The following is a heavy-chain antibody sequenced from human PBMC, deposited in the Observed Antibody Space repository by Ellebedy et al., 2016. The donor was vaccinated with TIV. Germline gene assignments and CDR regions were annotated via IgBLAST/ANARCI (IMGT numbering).Heavy chain of an antibody. CDR1: GGSISVSAYY. CDR3: GRHVSSGGCVDL. V-gene: IGHV4-39*01. D-gene: IGHD2-15*01. Sequence: MPSETLSLTCTVSGGSISVSAYYWGWFRQPPGKGLEWIGSFYFIGSTYYNPSLKSRVTISGDTSNNQFSLKLSSVTAADTAMYFCGRHVSSGGCVDLWGRGTPVTVSS. CDR2: FYFIGST. J-gene: IGHJ2*01.